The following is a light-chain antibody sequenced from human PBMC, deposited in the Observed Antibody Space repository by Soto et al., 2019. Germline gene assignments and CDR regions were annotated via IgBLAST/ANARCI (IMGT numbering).Light chain of an antibody. V-gene: IGLV1-44*01. CDR3: STWDDRLNGLI. Sequence: QSVLAQPPSASGTPGQTVTISCSGGSSNIKTNGVSWYQQVPGAAPKLLIYSNSQRPSGAPDRFSGSKSGTSASLAISGLQSEDEATYHCSTWDDRLNGLIFGGGTKLTVL. CDR2: SNS. J-gene: IGLJ2*01. CDR1: SSNIKTNG.